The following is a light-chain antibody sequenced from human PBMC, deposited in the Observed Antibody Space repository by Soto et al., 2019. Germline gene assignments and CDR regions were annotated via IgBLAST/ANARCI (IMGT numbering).Light chain of an antibody. CDR3: QQYNNWHTIT. V-gene: IGKV3-15*01. Sequence: EIVMTQSPATLSVSPGERATLSCRASQSVSSNLAWYQQKPGQAPRLLIYGASTRATGIPARFSGSGSWTEFTLTISSLQSEDFAVYDCQQYNNWHTITFGQGTRLEIK. CDR1: QSVSSN. CDR2: GAS. J-gene: IGKJ5*01.